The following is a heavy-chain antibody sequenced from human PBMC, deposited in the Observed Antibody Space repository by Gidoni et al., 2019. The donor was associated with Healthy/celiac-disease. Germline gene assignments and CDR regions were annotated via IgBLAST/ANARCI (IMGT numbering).Heavy chain of an antibody. J-gene: IGHJ5*02. Sequence: QVQLQQWGAGLLKPSETLSLTCAVYGGSFSGYYWSWIRQPPGKGLEWIGEINHSGSTNYNPSLKSRVTISVDTSKNQFSLKLSSVTAADTAVYYCARGRITGTTLACWFDPWGQGTLVTVSS. CDR3: ARGRITGTTLACWFDP. V-gene: IGHV4-34*01. CDR2: INHSGST. D-gene: IGHD1-7*01. CDR1: GGSFSGYY.